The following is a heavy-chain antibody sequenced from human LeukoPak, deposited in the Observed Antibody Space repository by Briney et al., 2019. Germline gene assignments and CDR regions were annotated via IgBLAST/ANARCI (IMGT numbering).Heavy chain of an antibody. V-gene: IGHV1-18*01. CDR2: ISAYNGNT. J-gene: IGHJ4*02. D-gene: IGHD2-15*01. Sequence: ASVKVSCKASGYTFTSSGISWVRQAPGQGLEWMGWISAYNGNTNYAQKLQGRVTMTTDTSTSTAYMELRSLRSDDTAVYYCARAWCSDGSCFDNDYWGQGTLVTVSS. CDR3: ARAWCSDGSCFDNDY. CDR1: GYTFTSSG.